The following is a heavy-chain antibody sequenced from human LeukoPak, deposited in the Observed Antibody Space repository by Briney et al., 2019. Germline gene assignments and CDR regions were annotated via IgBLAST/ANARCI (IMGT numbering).Heavy chain of an antibody. J-gene: IGHJ3*02. CDR3: ASQTMVRGGVDAFDI. Sequence: GGSLRLSCAASGFTFSSYWMSWVRQAPGKGLEWVAHIKQDGSEKYYVDSVKGRFTISRDNAKNSLYLQMNSLRAEDTAVYYCASQTMVRGGVDAFDIWGQGTMVTVSS. CDR2: IKQDGSEK. D-gene: IGHD3-10*01. CDR1: GFTFSSYW. V-gene: IGHV3-7*03.